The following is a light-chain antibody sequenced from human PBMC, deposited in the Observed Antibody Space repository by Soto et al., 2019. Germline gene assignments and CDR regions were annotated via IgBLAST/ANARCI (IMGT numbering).Light chain of an antibody. CDR1: QSVSSN. Sequence: EIVMTQSPATLSVSPGERATLSCRASQSVSSNLAWYQQKPGQAPRLLMYGASTRATGIPDRFSGSWSGTEFNLPISSLQSEDFAVYYCRQHYSWSPWTFGQGTKVEIK. V-gene: IGKV3-15*01. CDR3: RQHYSWSPWT. CDR2: GAS. J-gene: IGKJ1*01.